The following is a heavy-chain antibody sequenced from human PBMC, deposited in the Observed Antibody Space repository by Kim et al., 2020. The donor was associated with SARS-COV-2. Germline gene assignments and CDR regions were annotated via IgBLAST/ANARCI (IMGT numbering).Heavy chain of an antibody. D-gene: IGHD6-19*01. CDR3: ARAGGSGCLDY. J-gene: IGHJ4*02. Sequence: YYNPSLKSRVPISVDTSKTQLSLKLRSVTAADTAVYCCARAGGSGCLDYWGQGTLVTVSS. V-gene: IGHV4-39*01.